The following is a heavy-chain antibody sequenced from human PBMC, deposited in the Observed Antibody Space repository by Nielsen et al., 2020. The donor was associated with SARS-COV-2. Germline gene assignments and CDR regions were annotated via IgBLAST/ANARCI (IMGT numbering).Heavy chain of an antibody. CDR2: IWYDGSNK. V-gene: IGHV3-33*01. CDR1: GFTFSSYG. Sequence: GESLKISCAASGFTFSSYGMHWVRQAPGKGLEWVAVIWYDGSNKYYADSVKGRFTISRDNSKNTLYLQMNSLRAEDTAVYYCARDEPGDSSSSWDYYMDVWGKGTTVTVSS. J-gene: IGHJ6*03. CDR3: ARDEPGDSSSSWDYYMDV. D-gene: IGHD6-6*01.